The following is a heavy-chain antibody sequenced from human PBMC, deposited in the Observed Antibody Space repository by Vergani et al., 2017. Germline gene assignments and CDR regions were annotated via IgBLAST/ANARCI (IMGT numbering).Heavy chain of an antibody. V-gene: IGHV5-10-1*03. CDR2: IDPSDSYT. CDR1: GYSFTSYW. Sequence: EVQLVQSGAEVKKPGESLRISCKGSGYSFTSYWFSWVRQMPGKGLEWMGRIDPSDSYTNYSPSFQGHVTISADKSISTAYLQWSSLKASDTAMYYCARVGWSYYDSSGYYYAPGGWFDPWGQGTLVTVSS. J-gene: IGHJ5*02. D-gene: IGHD3-22*01. CDR3: ARVGWSYYDSSGYYYAPGGWFDP.